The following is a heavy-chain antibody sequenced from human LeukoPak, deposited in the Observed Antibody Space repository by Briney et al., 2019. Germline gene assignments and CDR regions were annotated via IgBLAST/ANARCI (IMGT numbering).Heavy chain of an antibody. V-gene: IGHV3-74*01. J-gene: IGHJ4*02. CDR3: ARVDYYDSSGYYGGHPYLDY. Sequence: GVSLRLSCAASGFTFSSYWMHWVRQAPGKGLVWVSRINSDGSSTSYADSVKGRFTISRDNAKNTLYLQMNSLRAEDTAVYYCARVDYYDSSGYYGGHPYLDYWGQGTLVTVSS. CDR2: INSDGSST. CDR1: GFTFSSYW. D-gene: IGHD3-22*01.